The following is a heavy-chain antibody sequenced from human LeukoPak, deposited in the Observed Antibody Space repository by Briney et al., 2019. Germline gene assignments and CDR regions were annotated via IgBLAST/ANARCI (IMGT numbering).Heavy chain of an antibody. CDR3: ARGPVRLARPYDF. V-gene: IGHV4-34*01. Sequence: GSLRLSCAASGFTFSSYVMTWFRQPPGKGLEWIGEINHTGSTNYNPSFKSRVTMSADTPKNQFSLNLTSVTAADTALYYCARGPVRLARPYDFWGQGTLVTVSS. D-gene: IGHD3-9*01. CDR2: INHTGST. J-gene: IGHJ4*02. CDR1: GFTFSSYV.